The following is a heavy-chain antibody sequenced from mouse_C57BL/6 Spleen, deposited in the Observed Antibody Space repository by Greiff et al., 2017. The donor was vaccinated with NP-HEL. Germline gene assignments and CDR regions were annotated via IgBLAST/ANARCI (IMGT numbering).Heavy chain of an antibody. J-gene: IGHJ1*03. V-gene: IGHV1-53*01. CDR3: ARWGPGGWYFDV. CDR2: INPSNGGT. CDR1: GYTFTSYW. Sequence: QVQLQQSGTELVKPGASVKLSCKASGYTFTSYWMHWVKQRPGQGLEWIGNINPSNGGTNYNEKFKSKATLTVDKSSSTAYMQPSSLTSEDSAVYYCARWGPGGWYFDVWGTGTTVTVSS.